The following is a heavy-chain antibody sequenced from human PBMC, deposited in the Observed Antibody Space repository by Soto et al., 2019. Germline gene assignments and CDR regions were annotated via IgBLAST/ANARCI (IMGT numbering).Heavy chain of an antibody. CDR1: GFTFSNYA. CDR3: AREDDSFDD. V-gene: IGHV3-30-3*01. Sequence: QVQLVESGGGVVQPGRSLRLSCAASGFTFSNYAMHWVRQAPGKGLEWVAFISYDGSSKYYADSVKGRFTISRDNSKKTLYLQMNSLRVEDTAVYYCAREDDSFDDWGQRTLVTVSS. CDR2: ISYDGSSK. J-gene: IGHJ4*02.